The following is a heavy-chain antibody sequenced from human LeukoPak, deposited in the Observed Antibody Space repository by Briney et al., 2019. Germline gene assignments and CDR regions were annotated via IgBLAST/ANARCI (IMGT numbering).Heavy chain of an antibody. Sequence: SETLSLTCTVSGGSVSSGSYYWSWIRQPPGKGLEWIGYIYNSGSSTIYNPSLKSRVTISVDTSKNQFSLRLSSVTAADTAVYFCVRDRELTYWGQGTLVTVSS. V-gene: IGHV4-61*01. CDR2: IYNSGSST. J-gene: IGHJ4*02. D-gene: IGHD3-10*01. CDR1: GGSVSSGSYY. CDR3: VRDRELTY.